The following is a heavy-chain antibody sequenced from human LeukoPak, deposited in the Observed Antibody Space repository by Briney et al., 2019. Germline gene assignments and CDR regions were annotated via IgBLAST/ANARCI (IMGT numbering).Heavy chain of an antibody. CDR1: GYTFTSYG. D-gene: IGHD5-12*01. CDR2: ISAYNGNT. CDR3: ARAPPTATMLFAYDY. J-gene: IGHJ4*02. V-gene: IGHV1-18*01. Sequence: GASVKVSCKASGYTFTSYGISWVRQAPGQGLEWMGWISAYNGNTNYAQKLQGRVTMTTDTSTSTAYMELRSLRSDDTAVYYCARAPPTATMLFAYDYWGQGTLVTVSS.